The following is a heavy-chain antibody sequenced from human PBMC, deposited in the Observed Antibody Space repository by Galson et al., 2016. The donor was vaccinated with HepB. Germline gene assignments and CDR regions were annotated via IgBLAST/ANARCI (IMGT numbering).Heavy chain of an antibody. J-gene: IGHJ6*02. CDR2: MSYGGST. CDR1: GASISSSTYY. CDR3: ARESKWAAADDFFYYYGMDV. D-gene: IGHD6-13*01. V-gene: IGHV4-39*02. Sequence: SETLSLTCTVSGASISSSTYYWGWIRQPPGKGLEWLGSMSYGGSTYYNPSLKSRVTISVGTSKNQFSLNLSSVTAADTAVDYCARESKWAAADDFFYYYGMDVWGQGTTVTVSS.